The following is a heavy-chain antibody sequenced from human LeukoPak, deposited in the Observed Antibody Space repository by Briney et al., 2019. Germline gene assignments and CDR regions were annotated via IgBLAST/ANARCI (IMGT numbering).Heavy chain of an antibody. V-gene: IGHV3-53*05. J-gene: IGHJ6*03. CDR3: ARDGYFGSDSVTGAGALGDYYMDV. CDR2: IYSGGST. CDR1: GFTVSSNY. Sequence: GGSLRLSCAASGFTVSSNYMSWVRQAPGKGLEWVSVIYSGGSTYYADSVKGRFTISRDNSKNTLYLQMNSLRAEDTALYYCARDGYFGSDSVTGAGALGDYYMDVWGKGTTVTVSS. D-gene: IGHD3-9*01.